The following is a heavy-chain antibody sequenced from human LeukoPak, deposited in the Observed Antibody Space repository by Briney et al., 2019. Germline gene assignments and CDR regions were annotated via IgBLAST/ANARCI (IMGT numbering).Heavy chain of an antibody. CDR1: GYTFTSFD. CDR2: MNPNSGNT. CDR3: ARAGIVVVPAAIEPLPEYYYYYYGMDV. D-gene: IGHD2-2*01. V-gene: IGHV1-8*01. J-gene: IGHJ6*02. Sequence: ASVKVSCKASGYTFTSFDINWVRQATGQGLEWMGWMNPNSGNTGYAQKFQGRVTITADESTSTAYMELSSLRSEDTAVYYCARAGIVVVPAAIEPLPEYYYYYYGMDVWGQGTTVTVSS.